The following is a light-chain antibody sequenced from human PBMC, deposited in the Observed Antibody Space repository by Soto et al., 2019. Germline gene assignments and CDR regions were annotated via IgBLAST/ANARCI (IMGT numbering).Light chain of an antibody. J-gene: IGKJ1*01. Sequence: EIVLTQSPGTLSLSPGERATLSCRASQSVSSSYLAWYQQKPGQAPRLLIYGASSRATGIPDSFSGSGSGTDFTLTISRLEPEDFAVYYCQQYGSPPETFGQGTKVDIK. CDR2: GAS. V-gene: IGKV3-20*01. CDR3: QQYGSPPET. CDR1: QSVSSSY.